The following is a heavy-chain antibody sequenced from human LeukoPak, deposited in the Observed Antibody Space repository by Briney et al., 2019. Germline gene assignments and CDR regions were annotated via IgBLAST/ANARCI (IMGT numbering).Heavy chain of an antibody. D-gene: IGHD6-19*01. CDR3: ARVSIAVAGAPFDF. CDR2: ISSGSSI. Sequence: GGSLRLSCAASGFTFSSYEMNWVRQAPGKGLEWVSYISSGSSIYDADSVKGRFTISRDNAKNSLYLQMNSLRAEDTAVYYCARVSIAVAGAPFDFWGQGTLVTVSS. V-gene: IGHV3-48*03. J-gene: IGHJ4*02. CDR1: GFTFSSYE.